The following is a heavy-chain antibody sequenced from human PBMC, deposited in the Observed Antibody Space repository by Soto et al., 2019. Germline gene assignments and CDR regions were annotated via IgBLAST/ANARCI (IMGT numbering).Heavy chain of an antibody. CDR3: ARDKITGLFDY. V-gene: IGHV4-34*01. D-gene: IGHD2-8*02. J-gene: IGHJ4*02. Sequence: SDTLSLTCAVDGVSFRGYYWTLVRQPPVTGLEWIGEINHSGSTNYNPSLKSRVTISVDTSKNQFSLKLTSVTAADTAVYYCARDKITGLFDYWGQGTLVTVS. CDR2: INHSGST. CDR1: GVSFRGYY.